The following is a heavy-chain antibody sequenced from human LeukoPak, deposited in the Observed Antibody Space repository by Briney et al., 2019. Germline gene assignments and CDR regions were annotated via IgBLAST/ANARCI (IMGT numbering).Heavy chain of an antibody. CDR2: ISSSSSHI. V-gene: IGHV3-21*01. D-gene: IGHD3-3*01. CDR1: GFAFNTYT. Sequence: GGSLRLSCAASGFAFNTYTMNWVRQAPGKGLEWVSSISSSSSHIYYADSVKGRFTISRDNAKNSLYLQMNSLRVEDTAVYYCARQYYDIWSGYYTADYYFDDWGQGTLVTVSS. CDR3: ARQYYDIWSGYYTADYYFDD. J-gene: IGHJ4*02.